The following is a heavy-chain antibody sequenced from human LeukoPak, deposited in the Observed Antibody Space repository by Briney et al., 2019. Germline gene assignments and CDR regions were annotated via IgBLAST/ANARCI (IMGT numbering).Heavy chain of an antibody. V-gene: IGHV4-59*08. J-gene: IGHJ3*02. CDR2: IYYSGST. CDR3: ARLHRGDDAFDI. CDR1: GGSIGSYY. Sequence: ETLSLTCTVSGGSIGSYYWSWIRQAPGKGLEWIGYIYYSGSTNYNPSLKSRVTISVDTSKNQLSLKLSSVTAADTAVYYCARLHRGDDAFDIWGQGTMVTVSS. D-gene: IGHD3-10*01.